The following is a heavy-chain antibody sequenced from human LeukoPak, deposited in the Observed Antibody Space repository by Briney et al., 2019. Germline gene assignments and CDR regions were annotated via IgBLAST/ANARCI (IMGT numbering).Heavy chain of an antibody. V-gene: IGHV3-7*01. CDR2: MNEYGSEI. Sequence: PGGSLRLSCSVSGFIFRDFSMSWVRQAPGKGLEWVAEMNEYGSEIFYVDSVKGRFTISRDNGKNSLYLQMNSLRAEDTAVYYCARVANAYYYYYMDVWGKGTTVTVSS. J-gene: IGHJ6*03. CDR3: ARVANAYYYYYMDV. CDR1: GFIFRDFS.